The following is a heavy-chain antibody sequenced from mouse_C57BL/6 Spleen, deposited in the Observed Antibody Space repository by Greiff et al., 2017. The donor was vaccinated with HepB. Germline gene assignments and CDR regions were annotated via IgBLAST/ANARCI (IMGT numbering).Heavy chain of an antibody. Sequence: VQLQQSGAELVMPGASVKLSCKASGYTFTSYWMHWVKQRPGQGLEWIGEIDPSDSYTNYNQKFKGKSTLTVDKSSSTAYMQLSSLTSEDSAVYYCARRNSNYEDYWGQGTTLTVSS. D-gene: IGHD2-5*01. V-gene: IGHV1-69*01. CDR3: ARRNSNYEDY. CDR1: GYTFTSYW. CDR2: IDPSDSYT. J-gene: IGHJ2*01.